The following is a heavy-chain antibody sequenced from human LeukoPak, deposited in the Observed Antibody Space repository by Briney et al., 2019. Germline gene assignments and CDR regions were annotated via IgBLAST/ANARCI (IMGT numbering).Heavy chain of an antibody. D-gene: IGHD4-11*01. V-gene: IGHV4-39*01. Sequence: SETLSLTCTVSGGSISSSSYYWGWIRQPPGKGLEWIGSIYYSGSTYYNPSLKSRVTISVDTSKNQFSLKLSSVTAADTAVYYCALQDPTGYYYGMDVWGQGTTVTVSS. CDR1: GGSISSSSYY. J-gene: IGHJ6*02. CDR2: IYYSGST. CDR3: ALQDPTGYYYGMDV.